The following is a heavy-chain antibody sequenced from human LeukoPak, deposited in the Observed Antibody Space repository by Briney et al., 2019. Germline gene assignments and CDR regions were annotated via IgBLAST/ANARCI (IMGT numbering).Heavy chain of an antibody. Sequence: PGGSLRLSCAASGFTFSSYAMSWVRQAPGKGLEWVSGISGSGGSTYYADSVKGRFTISRDNAKNSLYLQMNSLRAEDAAVYYCARAVSPTDGYNLRCYFCDKWGQGTLVTVSS. V-gene: IGHV3-23*01. J-gene: IGHJ4*02. D-gene: IGHD5-24*01. CDR1: GFTFSSYA. CDR3: ARAVSPTDGYNLRCYFCDK. CDR2: ISGSGGST.